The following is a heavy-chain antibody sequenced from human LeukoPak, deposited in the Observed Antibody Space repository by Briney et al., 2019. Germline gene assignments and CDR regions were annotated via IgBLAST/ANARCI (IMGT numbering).Heavy chain of an antibody. CDR3: VGSTGWPGY. V-gene: IGHV3-74*01. CDR2: ISSDGST. D-gene: IGHD6-19*01. Sequence: GGPRRLSGAAPGFTFSSYWMHGFGKPQGKGLVWVSRISSDGSTVYADFVKGRFTISRDNAKNTLYLQMNSLREEDTAVYYCVGSTGWPGYWGQGTLVTVSS. J-gene: IGHJ4*02. CDR1: GFTFSSYW.